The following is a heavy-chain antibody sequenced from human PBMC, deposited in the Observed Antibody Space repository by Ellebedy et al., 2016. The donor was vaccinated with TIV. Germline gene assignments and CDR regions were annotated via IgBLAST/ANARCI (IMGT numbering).Heavy chain of an antibody. CDR1: GYTFTNYG. V-gene: IGHV1-18*04. D-gene: IGHD4-17*01. CDR2: ISGYNGNT. J-gene: IGHJ4*02. Sequence: AASVKVSCKASGYTFTNYGISWVRQAPGQGLEWMGWISGYNGNTYSAQKLQSRVTMTTDTSTSTAYMELRSLRSDDTAVYYCARFVDGDYEDYWGQGALVTVSS. CDR3: ARFVDGDYEDY.